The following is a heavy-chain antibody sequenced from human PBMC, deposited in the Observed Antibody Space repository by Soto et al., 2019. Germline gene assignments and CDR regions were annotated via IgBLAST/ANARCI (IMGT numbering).Heavy chain of an antibody. CDR1: GFTFSSYA. J-gene: IGHJ4*02. V-gene: IGHV3-23*01. D-gene: IGHD4-4*01. CDR3: ARVPRDYSNYPHQAIDY. CDR2: ISGSGGST. Sequence: SLRLSCAASGFTFSSYAMSWVRQAPGKGLEWVSAISGSGGSTYYADSVKGRFTISRDNAKNSLYLQMNSLRAEDTAVYYCARVPRDYSNYPHQAIDYWGQGTLVTVSS.